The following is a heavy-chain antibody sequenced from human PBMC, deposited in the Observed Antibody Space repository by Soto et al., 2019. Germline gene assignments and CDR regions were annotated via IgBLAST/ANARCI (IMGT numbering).Heavy chain of an antibody. J-gene: IGHJ6*02. V-gene: IGHV3-23*01. D-gene: IGHD3-10*01. CDR3: ARDDGWFGAADV. CDR1: GFTFSSYA. CDR2: ISGGGDST. Sequence: GGSLRLSCAASGFTFSSYAMNWVRQAPVKGLEWVSGISGGGDSTDYPDSVKGRFTISRDNSKKTLYLQMNSLKADDTAVYYCARDDGWFGAADVWGQGTTVTVSS.